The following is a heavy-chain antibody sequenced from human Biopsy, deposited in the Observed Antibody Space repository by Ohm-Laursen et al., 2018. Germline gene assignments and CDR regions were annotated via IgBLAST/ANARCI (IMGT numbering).Heavy chain of an antibody. CDR1: GYSIIPSGPEN. CDR2: IYSGGNT. V-gene: IGHV4-61*01. Sequence: TLSLTCTLSGYSIIPSGPENWSWIRQPPGQGLQYIGFIYSGGNTNYNPSLRSRVTMSVDTSKNQFSLRLNSVTAADTAVYYCARGMRTTGWPYFDYWGQGIRVTVSS. J-gene: IGHJ4*02. CDR3: ARGMRTTGWPYFDY. D-gene: IGHD2/OR15-2a*01.